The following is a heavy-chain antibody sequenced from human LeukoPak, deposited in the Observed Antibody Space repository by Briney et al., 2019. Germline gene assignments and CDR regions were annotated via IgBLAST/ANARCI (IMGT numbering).Heavy chain of an antibody. CDR3: AKVHSSGYYGWDAFDI. V-gene: IGHV3-23*01. J-gene: IGHJ3*02. Sequence: GGSLRLSCAASGFTFINYAMNWVRQAPGKGLEWVSGISASDGSTYYADSVKGRFTISRDNSKNTLYLQMNTLRAEDTAIYYCAKVHSSGYYGWDAFDIWGQGTMVTVSS. CDR2: ISASDGST. CDR1: GFTFINYA. D-gene: IGHD6-19*01.